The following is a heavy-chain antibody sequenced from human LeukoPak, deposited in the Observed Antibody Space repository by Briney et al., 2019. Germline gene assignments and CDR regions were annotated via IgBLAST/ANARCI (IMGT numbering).Heavy chain of an antibody. Sequence: GGSLRLSCAVSGFTFRYYAMQWVRQAPGKVPECVAVILEDGSTGYYIDSVKGRSTISRDNSKNTLHLQMNNLGVEDTAVYYCVRDWGLDVWGQGTTVTSP. CDR1: GFTFRYYA. CDR3: VRDWGLDV. CDR2: ILEDGSTG. V-gene: IGHV3-30*04. J-gene: IGHJ6*02.